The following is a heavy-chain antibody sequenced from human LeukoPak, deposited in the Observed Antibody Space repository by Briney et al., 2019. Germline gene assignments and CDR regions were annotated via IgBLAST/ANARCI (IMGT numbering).Heavy chain of an antibody. J-gene: IGHJ4*02. CDR3: ARESVVYDDIWTGYSPLDY. V-gene: IGHV3-33*01. CDR2: IWYDGSNK. Sequence: GGSLRLSCAASGFTFSSYGMHWVRQAPGKGLEWVAVIWYDGSNKYYADSVKGRFTISRDNSKNTLYLQMNSLRAEDTAVYYCARESVVYDDIWTGYSPLDYWGQGTMVTVSS. D-gene: IGHD3-9*01. CDR1: GFTFSSYG.